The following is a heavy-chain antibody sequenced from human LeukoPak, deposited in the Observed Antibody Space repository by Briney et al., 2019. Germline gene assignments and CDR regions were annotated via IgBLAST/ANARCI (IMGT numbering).Heavy chain of an antibody. CDR2: ISSSGSTI. CDR1: GFTFSSYE. J-gene: IGHJ4*02. V-gene: IGHV3-48*03. CDR3: ARSRSWLNRDDY. D-gene: IGHD5-24*01. Sequence: GGSLRLSCAASGFTFSSYEMNWVRQAPGKGLEWVSYISSSGSTIYYADSVKGRFTISRDNAKNSLYLQMNSLRAEDTAVYYCARSRSWLNRDDYWGQGTLVTVSS.